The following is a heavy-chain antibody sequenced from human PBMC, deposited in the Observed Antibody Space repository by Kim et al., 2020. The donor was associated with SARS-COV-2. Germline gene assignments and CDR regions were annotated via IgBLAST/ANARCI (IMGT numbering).Heavy chain of an antibody. CDR3: ARDRPYSNYYYYGMVV. V-gene: IGHV3-48*02. CDR1: GFTFSSYS. J-gene: IGHJ6*02. Sequence: GGSLRLSCAASGFTFSSYSMNWVRQAPGKGLEWVSYISSSSSTIYYADSVKGRFTISRDNAKNSLYLQMNSLRDEDTAVYYCARDRPYSNYYYYGMVVWGQGTTVTVSS. D-gene: IGHD4-4*01. CDR2: ISSSSSTI.